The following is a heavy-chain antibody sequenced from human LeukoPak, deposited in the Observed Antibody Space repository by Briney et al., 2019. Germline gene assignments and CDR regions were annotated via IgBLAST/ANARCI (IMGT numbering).Heavy chain of an antibody. CDR2: ISVYNGNT. CDR1: GYTLTSYG. D-gene: IGHD6-13*01. CDR3: ARRFLDLEVAGGGDAFDI. V-gene: IGHV1-18*01. Sequence: ASVKVSCKASGYTLTSYGISWVRQAPGQGLEWMGWISVYNGNTNYAQKLQGRVTMTTDTSTSTAYMELRSLRSDDTAVYYCARRFLDLEVAGGGDAFDIWGQGTMVTVSS. J-gene: IGHJ3*02.